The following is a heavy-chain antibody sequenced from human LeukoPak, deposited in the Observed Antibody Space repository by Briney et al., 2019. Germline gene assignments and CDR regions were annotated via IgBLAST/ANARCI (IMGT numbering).Heavy chain of an antibody. CDR2: INPSDGST. CDR1: GYTFTGYY. Sequence: ASVKVSCKASGYTFTGYYMHWVRQAPGQGLEWMGIINPSDGSTSYAQKFQGRVTMTRDTSTSTVYMELRSLRSDDTAVYYCARVPVDTAMAPYYYYGMDVWGQGTTVTVSS. CDR3: ARVPVDTAMAPYYYYGMDV. J-gene: IGHJ6*02. V-gene: IGHV1-46*01. D-gene: IGHD5-18*01.